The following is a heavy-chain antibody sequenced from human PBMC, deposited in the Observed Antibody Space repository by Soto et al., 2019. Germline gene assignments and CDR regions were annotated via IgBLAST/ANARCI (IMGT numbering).Heavy chain of an antibody. CDR3: SRSKSRWHEISDS. D-gene: IGHD2-15*01. CDR1: GDSISSVGYF. V-gene: IGHV4-31*03. CDR2: ISYSGST. Sequence: QVQLESSGPGLVKPSQTLSLTCTVSGDSISSVGYFWAWIRQRPAKGLEWIGHISYSGSTYFIPSLRSRLRMSVATAKTPFSLNLTSVTVAATALSYCSRSKSRWHEISDSWGQGTLVTVSS. J-gene: IGHJ4*02.